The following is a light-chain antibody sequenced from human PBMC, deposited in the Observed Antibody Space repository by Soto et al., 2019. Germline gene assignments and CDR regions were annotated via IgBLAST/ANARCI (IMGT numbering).Light chain of an antibody. CDR3: PQYNSIRCT. CDR2: DAS. CDR1: QSISSW. Sequence: DIQMTQSPSTLSASVGDRVTITCRASQSISSWLAWYQQKPGKAPKLLIYDASSLESGVPSRFSGSGSGTEFTLTISSLQPDDFATYYRPQYNSIRCTFGQGTKVEIX. J-gene: IGKJ2*02. V-gene: IGKV1-5*01.